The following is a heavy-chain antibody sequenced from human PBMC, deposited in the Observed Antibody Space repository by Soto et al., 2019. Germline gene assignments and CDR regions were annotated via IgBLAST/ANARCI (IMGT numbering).Heavy chain of an antibody. Sequence: GASVKVSCKASGYTFTSYGISWVRQAPGQGLEWMGWISAYNGNTNYAQKLQGRVTMTTDTSTSTAYMELRSLRSDETAVYYCARVCLIGGGYYYYGMDVWGQGTTVTVSS. V-gene: IGHV1-18*04. D-gene: IGHD3-16*01. CDR3: ARVCLIGGGYYYYGMDV. J-gene: IGHJ6*02. CDR1: GYTFTSYG. CDR2: ISAYNGNT.